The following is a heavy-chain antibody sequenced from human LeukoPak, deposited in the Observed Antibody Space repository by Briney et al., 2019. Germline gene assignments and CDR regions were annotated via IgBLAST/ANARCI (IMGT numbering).Heavy chain of an antibody. Sequence: SETLSLTCTVSGGSISSYYWSWIRQPPGKGLEWIGYIYYSGSTNYNPSLKSRVTISVDTSKNQFSLKLSSVTAADTAVYYCARDLAAGTGGFDYWDQGTLVTVSS. D-gene: IGHD6-13*01. J-gene: IGHJ4*02. CDR1: GGSISSYY. CDR3: ARDLAAGTGGFDY. V-gene: IGHV4-59*01. CDR2: IYYSGST.